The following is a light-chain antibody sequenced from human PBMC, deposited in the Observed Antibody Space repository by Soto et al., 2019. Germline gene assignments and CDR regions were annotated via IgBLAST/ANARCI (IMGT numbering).Light chain of an antibody. CDR1: QSVSSN. CDR2: DAS. Sequence: EIAMTQSRDTLSVSPGERATLSCRASQSVSSNLAWYQQKPGQAPRLLIYDASNRATGIPARFSGSGSGTDFTLTISSLEPEDFAVYYCQQYGSSPITFGQGTRLEI. J-gene: IGKJ5*01. CDR3: QQYGSSPIT. V-gene: IGKV3-20*01.